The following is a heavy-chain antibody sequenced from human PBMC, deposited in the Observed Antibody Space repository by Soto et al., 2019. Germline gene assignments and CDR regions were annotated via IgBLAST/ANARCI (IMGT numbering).Heavy chain of an antibody. Sequence: QVQLVESGGGVVQPGRSLRLSCAASGFTFSSYAMHWVRQAPGKGLEGVAVISYDGSNKYYSDSVKGRFTISSDNFKNTLYLQMNSLRAEDTAVYYCARDKSPYSSGWHNRHFDYWGQGTLVTVSS. CDR3: ARDKSPYSSGWHNRHFDY. V-gene: IGHV3-30-3*01. J-gene: IGHJ4*02. CDR2: ISYDGSNK. CDR1: GFTFSSYA. D-gene: IGHD6-19*01.